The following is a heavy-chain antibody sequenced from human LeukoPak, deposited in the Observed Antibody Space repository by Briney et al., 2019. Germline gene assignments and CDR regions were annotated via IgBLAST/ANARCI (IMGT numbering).Heavy chain of an antibody. CDR3: ARDHCSRTSCYSVVAFDI. CDR1: GFTFSSYW. D-gene: IGHD2-2*01. J-gene: IGHJ3*02. V-gene: IGHV3-7*01. Sequence: GGSLRLSCAASGFTFSSYWMSWVRQVPGKGREWVANIKQDGSEKYYVDSVKGRFTISRDNAKNSLYLQMNSLRAEDTAVYYCARDHCSRTSCYSVVAFDIWGQGTMVTVSS. CDR2: IKQDGSEK.